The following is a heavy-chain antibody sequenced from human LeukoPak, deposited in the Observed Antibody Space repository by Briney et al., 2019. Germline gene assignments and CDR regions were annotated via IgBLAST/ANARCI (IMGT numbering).Heavy chain of an antibody. V-gene: IGHV4-39*07. CDR3: ARVFDSGSQAYFYYMDV. CDR1: GGSISSSSYY. J-gene: IGHJ6*03. CDR2: IYYSGST. D-gene: IGHD3-10*01. Sequence: SETLSLTCTVSGGSISSSSYYWGWIRQPPGKGLEWIGSIYYSGSTYYNPSLKSRVTISVDTSKNQFSLKVSSVTAADTAVYYCARVFDSGSQAYFYYMDVWGKGTTVTISS.